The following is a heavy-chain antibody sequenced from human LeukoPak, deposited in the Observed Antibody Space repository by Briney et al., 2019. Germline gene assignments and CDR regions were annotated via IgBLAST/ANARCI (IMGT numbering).Heavy chain of an antibody. J-gene: IGHJ4*02. Sequence: PGRSLRLSCAASGFTFSSYAMHWVRQAPGKGLEWVAVISYDGSNKYYADSVKSRFTISRDNSKNTLYLQMNSLRAEDTAVYYCARGVTVTQTKNFDYWGQGTLVTVSS. D-gene: IGHD4-17*01. V-gene: IGHV3-30-3*01. CDR1: GFTFSSYA. CDR3: ARGVTVTQTKNFDY. CDR2: ISYDGSNK.